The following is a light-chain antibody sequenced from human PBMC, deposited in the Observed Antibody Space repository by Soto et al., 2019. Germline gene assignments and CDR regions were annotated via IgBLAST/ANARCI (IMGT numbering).Light chain of an antibody. Sequence: QSALTQPASVSGSPGQSITISCTGTSSDIGAYNYVSWHQQYPGKAPKLIIYEVIYRPSGVSDRFSGSKSGNTASLTISGLQAEDEADYYWTSYTSASTRVFGGGTKVTVL. CDR2: EVI. J-gene: IGLJ3*02. CDR3: TSYTSASTRV. V-gene: IGLV2-14*01. CDR1: SSDIGAYNY.